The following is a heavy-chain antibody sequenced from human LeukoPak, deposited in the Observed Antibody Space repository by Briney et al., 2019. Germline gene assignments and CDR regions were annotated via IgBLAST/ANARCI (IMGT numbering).Heavy chain of an antibody. D-gene: IGHD2-15*01. CDR2: ISSSGGKT. CDR1: GFTFNTYA. Sequence: GGSLRLSCAASGFTFNTYAMHWVRQAPGKGLEFVSSISSSGGKTYYANSVKGRFTISRDDSKNTLYLQMCSQRPEDMAVYYCARASGRGLYYFDYWGQGTLVTVSS. J-gene: IGHJ4*02. V-gene: IGHV3-64*01. CDR3: ARASGRGLYYFDY.